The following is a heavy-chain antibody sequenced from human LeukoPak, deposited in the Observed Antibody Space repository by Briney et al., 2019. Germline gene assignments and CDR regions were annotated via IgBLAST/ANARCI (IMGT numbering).Heavy chain of an antibody. CDR1: GFIFSTYA. CDR3: AKGLRLDLGELSTFDY. V-gene: IGHV3-30*18. Sequence: GGSLRLSCAAPGFIFSTYAMHWVRQSPAKGLEWVASISYDGSFKYYVDSVKGRFTISRDNSKNTLYLQMNSLRPEDTAVYYCAKGLRLDLGELSTFDYWSQGTLVTVSS. CDR2: ISYDGSFK. J-gene: IGHJ4*02. D-gene: IGHD3-16*02.